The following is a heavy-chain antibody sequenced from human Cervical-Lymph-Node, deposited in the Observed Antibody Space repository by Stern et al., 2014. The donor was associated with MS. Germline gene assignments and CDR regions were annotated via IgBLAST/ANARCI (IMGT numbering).Heavy chain of an antibody. CDR1: GFTFSDYY. CDR3: SRDASGDY. Sequence: EVQLVESGGGLVQPGGSLRLSCAASGFTFSDYYIDWVRQAPGTGLEWVGRSRNKAKSYTTDYAASVKGRFTISRDDSKKAVYLQMNSLKTEDTAVYYCSRDASGDYWGPGTVVTVSS. J-gene: IGHJ4*02. V-gene: IGHV3-72*01. CDR2: SRNKAKSYTT.